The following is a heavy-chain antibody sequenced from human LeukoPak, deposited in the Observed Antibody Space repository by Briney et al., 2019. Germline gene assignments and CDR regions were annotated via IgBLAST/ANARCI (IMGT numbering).Heavy chain of an antibody. J-gene: IGHJ5*02. Sequence: GASVKVSCKASGYTFTSYGISWVRQAPGQGLEWMGWISAYNGNTNYAQKLQGRVTMTTDTSTSTAYMELRSLRSDDTAVYYCARVPWDSLLERWFDPWGQGTLVTVSS. CDR3: ARVPWDSLLERWFDP. D-gene: IGHD1-1*01. CDR2: ISAYNGNT. CDR1: GYTFTSYG. V-gene: IGHV1-18*01.